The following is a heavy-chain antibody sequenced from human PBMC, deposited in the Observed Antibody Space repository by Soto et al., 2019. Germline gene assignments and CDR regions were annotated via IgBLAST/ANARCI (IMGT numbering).Heavy chain of an antibody. CDR1: GFTFSNAW. V-gene: IGHV3-11*01. CDR3: ARDLGDYYYYMDG. J-gene: IGHJ6*03. Sequence: PGGSLRLSCAASGFTFSNAWINWVRQAPGKGLEWVSYISSSGSSRYSADAAKGRVSISRDSAEKSLNLQLHMLSPKATAVCYWARDLGDYYYYMDGWGQGTTVTVSS. CDR2: ISSSGSSR.